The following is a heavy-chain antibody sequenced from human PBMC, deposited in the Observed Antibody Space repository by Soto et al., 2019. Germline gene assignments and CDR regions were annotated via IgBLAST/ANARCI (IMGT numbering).Heavy chain of an antibody. D-gene: IGHD2-2*03. CDR3: GSVGYCSSTNCLFYYYHYGMDV. J-gene: IGHJ6*02. V-gene: IGHV1-69*13. CDR1: GGTFSSHA. CDR2: IIPIFGTT. Sequence: ASVKVSCKVSGGTFSSHAISWVRQAPGRGLEWMGGIIPIFGTTNYAQNFRARVTITADESTSTAYMVLSSLTSEDTAVYYCGSVGYCSSTNCLFYYYHYGMDVWGQGTTVTVSS.